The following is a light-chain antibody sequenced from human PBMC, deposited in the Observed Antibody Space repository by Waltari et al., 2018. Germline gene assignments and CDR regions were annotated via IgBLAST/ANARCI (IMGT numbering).Light chain of an antibody. CDR3: QQYNSYP. J-gene: IGKJ2*01. Sequence: DIQMTQSPSTLSASVGDRVTITCRASQSISSWLAWYQQKPGKAPKLLIYKASSLESGVPSRFSGSGSVTEFTLTISSLQPDDFATYYCQQYNSYPFGQGTKLEIK. V-gene: IGKV1-5*03. CDR1: QSISSW. CDR2: KAS.